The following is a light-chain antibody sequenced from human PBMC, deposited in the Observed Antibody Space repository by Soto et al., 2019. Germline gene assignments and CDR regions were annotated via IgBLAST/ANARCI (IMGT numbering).Light chain of an antibody. CDR3: QQYGSSGT. CDR1: QSVSSY. V-gene: IGKV3-20*01. J-gene: IGKJ1*01. Sequence: EIVLTQSPGTLSLSPGERATLSCRSSQSVSSYLAWYQQKPGQAPRLLIYGASTRATGIPYRFSGRGSGTDFTLTISRLEPEDFAVYYCQQYGSSGTFGQGTKV. CDR2: GAS.